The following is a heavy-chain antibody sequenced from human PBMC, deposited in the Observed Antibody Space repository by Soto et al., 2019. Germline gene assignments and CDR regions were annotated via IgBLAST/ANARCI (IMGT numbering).Heavy chain of an antibody. CDR1: GASIDCYY. CDR3: AKGGRQWLVTSDFNY. CDR2: ISGNGIST. D-gene: IGHD6-19*01. V-gene: IGHV3-23*01. J-gene: IGHJ4*02. Sequence: ETLSLTCTVSGASIDCYYWSWVRQAPGQGLEWVSGISGNGISTYYADSVKGRFTISRDSSKNTVSLEMTSLRAEDTAVYYCAKGGRQWLVTSDFNYWGQGALVTVSS.